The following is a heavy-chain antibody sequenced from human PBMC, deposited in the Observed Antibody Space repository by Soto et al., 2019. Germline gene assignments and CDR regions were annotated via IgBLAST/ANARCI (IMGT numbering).Heavy chain of an antibody. V-gene: IGHV3-30*18. D-gene: IGHD3-16*01. CDR2: ISYDGDNK. CDR3: AKVMITFGGTRYGLDV. J-gene: IGHJ6*01. Sequence: QVQLVESGGGVVQPGGSLRLSCAASGFTFSSYGIHWVRQAPGKGLEWVTFISYDGDNKYYADSVKGRFTISRDKPKNTLFLQMNSLRVEDTAAYYCAKVMITFGGTRYGLDVWGQGTTVTVSS. CDR1: GFTFSSYG.